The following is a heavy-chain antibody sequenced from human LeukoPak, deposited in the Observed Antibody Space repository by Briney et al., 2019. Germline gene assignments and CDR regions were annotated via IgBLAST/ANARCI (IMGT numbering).Heavy chain of an antibody. Sequence: PGRSLTLACAASGFTLSRNETNWVRQAPGKGLEWVSYISSSGSSIYYADSVKGRFTISRDNAKNSLYLQMNSLRAEDTAVYYCARESGSSGYYYFDYWGQGTLVTVSP. CDR3: ARESGSSGYYYFDY. D-gene: IGHD3-22*01. CDR1: GFTLSRNE. J-gene: IGHJ4*02. V-gene: IGHV3-48*03. CDR2: ISSSGSSI.